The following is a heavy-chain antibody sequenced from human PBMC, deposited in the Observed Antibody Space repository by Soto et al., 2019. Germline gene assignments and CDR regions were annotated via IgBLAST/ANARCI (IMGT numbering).Heavy chain of an antibody. V-gene: IGHV3-48*01. CDR1: GFTFSAYS. Sequence: EVQLVESGGGLVQPGGSLRLSCAASGFTFSAYSMNWVRQAPGEGLEWISYIRTSPTTIHYADSVKGRFTISRDNAKNSLYLQMNSLRAEDTAIYYCARDYHYAFDFWGQGTLVTVSS. J-gene: IGHJ4*02. CDR3: ARDYHYAFDF. CDR2: IRTSPTTI. D-gene: IGHD2-2*01.